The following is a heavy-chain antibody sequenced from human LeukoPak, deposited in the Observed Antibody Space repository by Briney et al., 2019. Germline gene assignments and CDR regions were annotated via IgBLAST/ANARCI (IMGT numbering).Heavy chain of an antibody. CDR3: ARVFTMVRGYNWFDP. CDR2: ISSSGSTI. D-gene: IGHD3-10*01. CDR1: GFTFSSYE. Sequence: PGGSLRLSCAASGFTFSSYEMNWVRQAPGKRLEWVSYISSSGSTIYYADSVKGRFTISRDNAKNSLYLQMNSLRAEDTAVYYCARVFTMVRGYNWFDPWGQGTLVTVSS. V-gene: IGHV3-48*03. J-gene: IGHJ5*02.